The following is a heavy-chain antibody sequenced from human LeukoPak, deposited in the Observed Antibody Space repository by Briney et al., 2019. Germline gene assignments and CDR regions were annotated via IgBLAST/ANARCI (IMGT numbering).Heavy chain of an antibody. CDR3: ARSGTMVRGVPLEIPYHYYYGMDV. CDR2: IYYSGST. Sequence: SETLSLTCTVSGGSISSYYWSWIRQPPGKGLEWIGYIYYSGSTNYNPSLKSRVTISVDTSKNQFSLKLSSVTAADTAVYYCARSGTMVRGVPLEIPYHYYYGMDVWGQGTTVTVSS. D-gene: IGHD3-10*01. V-gene: IGHV4-59*01. CDR1: GGSISSYY. J-gene: IGHJ6*02.